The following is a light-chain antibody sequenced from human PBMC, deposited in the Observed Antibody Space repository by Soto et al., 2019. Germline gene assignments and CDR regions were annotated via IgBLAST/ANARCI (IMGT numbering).Light chain of an antibody. CDR3: QQYVRSPPSWT. CDR2: DAS. J-gene: IGKJ1*01. CDR1: QSVSSSY. Sequence: ETVLTQSPGTLSLSPGERATLSCRASQSVSSSYLARYQQKPGQAPRLLIYDASSRATGIPDRFSGSGSGTYLTLTISRLEPEDVSVYYCQQYVRSPPSWTFGQGTKVEIK. V-gene: IGKV3-20*01.